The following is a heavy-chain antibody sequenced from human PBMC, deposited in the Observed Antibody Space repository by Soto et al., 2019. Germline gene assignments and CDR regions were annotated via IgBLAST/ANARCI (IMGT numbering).Heavy chain of an antibody. Sequence: DSVKVSCKASGYTFTGYYMHWVRQAPGQGLEWMGWINPNSGGTNYAQKFQGWVTMTRDTSISTAYMELSRLRSDDTAVYYCARGYSGSYDWFDPWGQATLVTVSS. CDR2: INPNSGGT. D-gene: IGHD1-26*01. J-gene: IGHJ5*02. CDR3: ARGYSGSYDWFDP. V-gene: IGHV1-2*04. CDR1: GYTFTGYY.